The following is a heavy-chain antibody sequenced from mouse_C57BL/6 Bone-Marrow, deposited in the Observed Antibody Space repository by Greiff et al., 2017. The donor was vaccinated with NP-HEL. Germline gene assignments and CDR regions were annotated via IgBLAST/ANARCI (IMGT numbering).Heavy chain of an antibody. D-gene: IGHD2-4*01. CDR1: GYTFTSYW. J-gene: IGHJ4*01. Sequence: VQLQQPGAELVMPGASVKLSCKASGYTFTSYWMHWVKQRPGQGLEWIGEIDPSDRYTNYNQKCKGKSTLTVDKSSSTAYMQLSSLTSEDSAVYYCASFYYDYDVSSYYAMDYWGQGTSVTVSS. CDR2: IDPSDRYT. CDR3: ASFYYDYDVSSYYAMDY. V-gene: IGHV1-69*01.